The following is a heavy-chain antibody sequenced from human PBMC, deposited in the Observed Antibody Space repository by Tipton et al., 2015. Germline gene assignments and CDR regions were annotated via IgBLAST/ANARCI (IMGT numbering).Heavy chain of an antibody. CDR3: ARLDPMYGEGVI. CDR1: GVSNSSGANY. Sequence: TLSLTCTVSGVSNSSGANYWNWIRQLPGKGLEWVGHIYDSGRTYYNPSLKSRTTISVDTSKNQFSLHLGSVTAADTAVYYCARLDPMYGEGVIWGQGTMVTVSS. V-gene: IGHV4-31*03. J-gene: IGHJ3*02. D-gene: IGHD4-17*01. CDR2: IYDSGRT.